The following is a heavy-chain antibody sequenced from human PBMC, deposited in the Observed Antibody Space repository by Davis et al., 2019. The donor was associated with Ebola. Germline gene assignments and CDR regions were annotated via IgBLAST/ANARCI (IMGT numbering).Heavy chain of an antibody. CDR3: ARDLVDFGSYGMDV. D-gene: IGHD3-3*01. V-gene: IGHV3-53*01. CDR1: GFTFSSYA. Sequence: GGSLRLSCAASGFTFSSYAMSWVRQAPGKGLEWVSVIYSGGSTYYADSVKGRFTISRDNSKNTLYLQMNSLRAEDTAVYYCARDLVDFGSYGMDVWGQGTTVTVSS. CDR2: IYSGGST. J-gene: IGHJ6*02.